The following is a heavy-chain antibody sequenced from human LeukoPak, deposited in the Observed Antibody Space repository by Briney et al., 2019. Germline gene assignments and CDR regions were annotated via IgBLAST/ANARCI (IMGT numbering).Heavy chain of an antibody. CDR1: GFTFSSYS. CDR2: ISSSSSTI. J-gene: IGHJ3*02. D-gene: IGHD3-22*01. Sequence: PGRSLRLSCAASGFTFSSYSMNWVRQAPGKGLEWVSYISSSSSTIYYADSVKGRFTISRDNAKNSLYLQMNSLRAEDTAVYYCARVDSMIVVDLDAWDIWGQGTMVTVSS. CDR3: ARVDSMIVVDLDAWDI. V-gene: IGHV3-48*01.